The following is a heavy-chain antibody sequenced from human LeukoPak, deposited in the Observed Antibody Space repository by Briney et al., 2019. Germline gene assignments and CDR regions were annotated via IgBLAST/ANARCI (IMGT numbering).Heavy chain of an antibody. Sequence: GGSLRLSCAASGFTFSSYGMHWVRQAPGKGLEWVAFIRYDGSNKYYADSVKGRFTISRDNSKNTLYLQMNSLRAEDTAVYYCAKHTLGPLYYYMDVWGKGTTVTVSS. CDR2: IRYDGSNK. CDR3: AKHTLGPLYYYMDV. V-gene: IGHV3-30*02. J-gene: IGHJ6*03. CDR1: GFTFSSYG.